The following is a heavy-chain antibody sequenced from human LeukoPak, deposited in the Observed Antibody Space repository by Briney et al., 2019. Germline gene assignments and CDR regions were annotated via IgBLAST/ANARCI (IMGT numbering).Heavy chain of an antibody. CDR3: TSSGYSSSWYPRQIDY. V-gene: IGHV3-73*01. CDR1: GFTFSGSA. CDR2: IRSKANSYAT. D-gene: IGHD6-13*01. J-gene: IGHJ4*02. Sequence: PGGSLRLSCAASGFTFSGSAMHWVRQASGKGLEWVGRIRSKANSYATAYAASGKGRFTISRDDSNNTAYLQMNSLKTEDPAVYYCTSSGYSSSWYPRQIDYWGQGTLVTVSS.